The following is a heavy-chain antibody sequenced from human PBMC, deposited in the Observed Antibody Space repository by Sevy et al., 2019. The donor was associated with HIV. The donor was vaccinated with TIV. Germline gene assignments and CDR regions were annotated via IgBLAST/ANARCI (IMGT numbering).Heavy chain of an antibody. CDR3: ATERRDSSSWYQYYYYGMDD. J-gene: IGHJ6*02. Sequence: ASVKVSCKVSGYTLTELSMHWVRQAPGKGLAWMGGFDPEDGDTIYAEKFQGRVTVTEDTSTDTAYMELSSLRSEDTAVYYCATERRDSSSWYQYYYYGMDDWGQWTTVTVSS. D-gene: IGHD6-13*01. CDR2: FDPEDGDT. V-gene: IGHV1-24*01. CDR1: GYTLTELS.